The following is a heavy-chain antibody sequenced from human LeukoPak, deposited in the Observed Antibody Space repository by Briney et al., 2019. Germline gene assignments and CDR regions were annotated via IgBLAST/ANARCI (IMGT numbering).Heavy chain of an antibody. CDR2: ISGSGDNT. CDR3: AKAGGWTKNWFDP. V-gene: IGHV3-23*01. CDR1: GFTFSNYA. D-gene: IGHD1/OR15-1a*01. Sequence: PGGSLRLSCAAPGFTFSNYAMSWVRQAPGKGLEWVSTISGSGDNTYYADSVKGRFTISGDNSKNTLYLQMNSLRAEDTAVYYCAKAGGWTKNWFDPWGQGTLVTVSS. J-gene: IGHJ5*02.